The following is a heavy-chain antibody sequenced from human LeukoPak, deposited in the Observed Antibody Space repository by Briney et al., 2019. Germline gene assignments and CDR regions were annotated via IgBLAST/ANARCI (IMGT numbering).Heavy chain of an antibody. V-gene: IGHV3-23*01. D-gene: IGHD3-22*01. CDR2: ISASGDST. Sequence: PGGSLRLSCAASGFTFSNSGMNWVRQAPGKGLEWVSTISASGDSTYYADSVKGRFTSSRDNSKNTLYLQMNSLRAEDTAVYYCAKDWASAYYYDSSVAFDYWGQGTLVTVSS. CDR1: GFTFSNSG. CDR3: AKDWASAYYYDSSVAFDY. J-gene: IGHJ4*02.